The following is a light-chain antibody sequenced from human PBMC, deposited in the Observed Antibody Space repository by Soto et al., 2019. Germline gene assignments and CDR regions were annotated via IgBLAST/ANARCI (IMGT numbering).Light chain of an antibody. V-gene: IGKV1-5*01. J-gene: IGKJ4*01. CDR1: QSINNW. CDR2: DAS. CDR3: QQYDNYPLT. Sequence: DIQMTQSPSTLSASVGDRVTITCRASQSINNWLAWYQQKPGKAPKFLIYDASNLESVVPSRFSGSASGTEFPLTISSLQPDDFATYYCQQYDNYPLTFGGGTKVDI.